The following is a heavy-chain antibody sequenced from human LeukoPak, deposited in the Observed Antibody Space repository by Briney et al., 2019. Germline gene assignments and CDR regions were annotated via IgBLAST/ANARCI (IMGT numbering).Heavy chain of an antibody. D-gene: IGHD3-22*01. J-gene: IGHJ5*02. V-gene: IGHV4-31*03. Sequence: SQTLSLTCTVSGGSISSGGYYWSCIRQHPGKGLEWNGYIYYSGSTYYNPSLKSRVTISVDTSKNQFSLKLSSVTAADTAVYYCARGFSGYYDSSGYYLHPGQGVYNWFDPWGQGTLVTVSS. CDR1: GGSISSGGYY. CDR3: ARGFSGYYDSSGYYLHPGQGVYNWFDP. CDR2: IYYSGST.